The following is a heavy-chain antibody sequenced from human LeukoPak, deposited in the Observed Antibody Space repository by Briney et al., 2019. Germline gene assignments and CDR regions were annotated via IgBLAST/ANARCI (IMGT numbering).Heavy chain of an antibody. CDR1: GGTFSSYA. D-gene: IGHD5-18*01. V-gene: IGHV1-69*13. J-gene: IGHJ4*02. CDR2: IIPIFGTA. CDR3: ARSPRAMAIFDY. Sequence: SVKVSCKASGGTFSSYAISWVRQAPGQGLEWMGGIIPIFGTANYAQKFQGRVTITADESTSTAYMELSSLRSEDTAVYYCARSPRAMAIFDYWGQGTPVTVSS.